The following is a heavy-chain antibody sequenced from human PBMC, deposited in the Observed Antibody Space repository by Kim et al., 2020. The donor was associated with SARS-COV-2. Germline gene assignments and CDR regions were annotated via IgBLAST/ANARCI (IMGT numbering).Heavy chain of an antibody. J-gene: IGHJ4*02. CDR3: ARDSSPYDILTGYTFDY. CDR2: INPSGGST. D-gene: IGHD3-9*01. Sequence: ASVKVSCKASGYTFTSYYMHWVRQAPGQGLEWMGIINPSGGSTSYAQKFQGRVTMTRDTSTSTVYMELSSLRSEDTAVYYCARDSSPYDILTGYTFDYRGQGTLVTVSS. CDR1: GYTFTSYY. V-gene: IGHV1-46*01.